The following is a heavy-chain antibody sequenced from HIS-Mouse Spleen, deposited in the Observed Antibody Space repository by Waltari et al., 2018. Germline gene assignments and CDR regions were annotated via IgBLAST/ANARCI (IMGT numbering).Heavy chain of an antibody. CDR1: GYTFPSYE. Sequence: QVQLVQSGAEVKKPGASVKVSCKASGYTFPSYERNSLRQATGQGLDWMGWINPNSGNTGYAQKFQGRVTMTRNTSISTAYMELSSLRSEDTAVYYCARGHDYSNYFDYWGQGTLVTVSS. V-gene: IGHV1-8*01. D-gene: IGHD4-4*01. J-gene: IGHJ4*02. CDR3: ARGHDYSNYFDY. CDR2: INPNSGNT.